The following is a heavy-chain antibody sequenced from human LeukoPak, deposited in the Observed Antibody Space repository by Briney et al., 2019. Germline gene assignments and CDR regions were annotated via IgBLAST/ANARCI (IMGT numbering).Heavy chain of an antibody. CDR1: GGSIRSGGNY. D-gene: IGHD2/OR15-2a*01. Sequence: SQTLSLTCTVSGGSIRSGGNYWSWVRQPPGTGLEWIGYIYHSGSTYYNPSLKSRITISVDTSKNQFSLEPRSVTAADTAVYYCARFLGWFDPWGQGTLVTVSS. CDR3: ARFLGWFDP. J-gene: IGHJ5*02. V-gene: IGHV4-31*03. CDR2: IYHSGST.